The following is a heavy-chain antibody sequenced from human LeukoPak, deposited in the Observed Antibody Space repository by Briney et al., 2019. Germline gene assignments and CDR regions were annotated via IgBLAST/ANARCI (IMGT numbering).Heavy chain of an antibody. Sequence: GGSLRLSCAASGFTFSSYAMSWVRQAPGKGLEWVSTISGSGNSTYYADSVKGRFTISRDNSKNTLYLQMNSLRAEDTAVYFCAKGGVATFPFDYWGQGTLVAVSS. CDR1: GFTFSSYA. D-gene: IGHD3-3*01. J-gene: IGHJ4*02. CDR3: AKGGVATFPFDY. V-gene: IGHV3-23*01. CDR2: ISGSGNST.